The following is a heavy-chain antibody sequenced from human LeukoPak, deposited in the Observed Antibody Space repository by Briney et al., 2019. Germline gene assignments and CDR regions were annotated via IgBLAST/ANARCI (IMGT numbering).Heavy chain of an antibody. V-gene: IGHV1-2*02. D-gene: IGHD3-10*01. CDR2: SNPNSGAT. CDR3: ARYGSGNYDFDY. Sequence: ASVKVSCKASGYTFTGYYIHWVRQAPGQGLEWMGWSNPNSGATNYAQKFQGRVTMTSDTSISTAYVELSRLTSDDTAMYYCARYGSGNYDFDYWGQGTLVTVSS. J-gene: IGHJ4*02. CDR1: GYTFTGYY.